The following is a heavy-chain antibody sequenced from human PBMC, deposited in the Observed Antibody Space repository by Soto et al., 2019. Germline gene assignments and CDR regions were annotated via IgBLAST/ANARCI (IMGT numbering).Heavy chain of an antibody. CDR1: GFIFSSYG. V-gene: IGHV3-30*03. CDR2: ISYDGTNK. D-gene: IGHD3-10*01. Sequence: GGSLRLSCAACGFIFSSYGMHWVRQAPGKGLEWVAVISYDGTNKYYADSVKGRFTMSRDNSKNPLYLQMNSLRAEDTAVYYCAREAGVYGSGSYGMDVWGQGTTVTVSS. CDR3: AREAGVYGSGSYGMDV. J-gene: IGHJ6*02.